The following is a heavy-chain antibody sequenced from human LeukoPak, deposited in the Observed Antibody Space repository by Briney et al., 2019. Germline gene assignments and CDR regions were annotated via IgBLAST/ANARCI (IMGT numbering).Heavy chain of an antibody. CDR3: ARGVDSAIDW. J-gene: IGHJ4*02. Sequence: GGSLRLSCAASGFSFSTYAMSWVRQAPGKGLEWVANINGDGRDKYYVGSVRGRFTISRDNADNALYLQMNSLRGDDTAVYYCARGVDSAIDWWGQGTLVTVSS. CDR2: INGDGRDK. CDR1: GFSFSTYA. V-gene: IGHV3-7*01. D-gene: IGHD3-9*01.